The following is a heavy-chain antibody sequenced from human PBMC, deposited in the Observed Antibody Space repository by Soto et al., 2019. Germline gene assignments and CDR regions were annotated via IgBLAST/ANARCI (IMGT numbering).Heavy chain of an antibody. J-gene: IGHJ6*03. CDR2: ISAYNGNT. CDR1: GYSFTNYG. V-gene: IGHV1-18*01. CDR3: ARDRGVAPPVAGNTHYYYNMDV. D-gene: IGHD6-19*01. Sequence: QDRLVQSGVEMKKPGASVKVSCKASGYSFTNYGITWVRQAPGQGFGWMGWISAYNGNTNYAQKFQGRVTLTTDAATSTAYLEWRSLRSDDTAVYYCARDRGVAPPVAGNTHYYYNMDVCGKGTTVTVSS.